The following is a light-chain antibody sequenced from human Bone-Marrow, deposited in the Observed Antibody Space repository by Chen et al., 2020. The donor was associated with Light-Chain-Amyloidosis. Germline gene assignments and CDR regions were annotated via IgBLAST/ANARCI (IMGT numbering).Light chain of an antibody. V-gene: IGLV3-25*03. CDR1: DLPTKY. J-gene: IGLJ2*01. Sequence: SYELTQPPSVSVSPGQTARITCSGDDLPTKYAYWYQQKPGKAPVLVIHRDTERPSGISERFSGYSSGTTDTLTISGVQAEDEADYHCQSADSSGTYEVIFGGGTKLTVL. CDR2: RDT. CDR3: QSADSSGTYEVI.